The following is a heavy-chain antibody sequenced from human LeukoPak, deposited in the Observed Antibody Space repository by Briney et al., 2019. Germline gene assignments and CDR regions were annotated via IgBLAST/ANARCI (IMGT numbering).Heavy chain of an antibody. J-gene: IGHJ3*02. CDR1: GGSISSYF. D-gene: IGHD2/OR15-2a*01. Sequence: PSETLSLTCTVSGGSISSYFWSWIRQPAGKGLEWIGRIYISGSTNYNPSLKSRVTMSVGTSKNQFSLKLSSVTAADTAMYYCARAFGPNDAFDIWGQGTMVTVSS. V-gene: IGHV4-4*07. CDR3: ARAFGPNDAFDI. CDR2: IYISGST.